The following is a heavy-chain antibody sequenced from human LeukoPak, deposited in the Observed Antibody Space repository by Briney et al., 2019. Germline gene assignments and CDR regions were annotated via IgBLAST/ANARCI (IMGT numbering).Heavy chain of an antibody. V-gene: IGHV3-7*01. D-gene: IGHD2-8*02. J-gene: IGHJ6*03. CDR1: GLSVSGYW. CDR2: IKQDGSEK. CDR3: ASRYCTGVNCFAASYMCMDV. Sequence: GGSLRLSCAASGLSVSGYWLTWVRQAPGKGLEWVANIKQDGSEKNYVDSVKARFTISRDNADNSLYLEMTNLRVEDTAVYFCASRYCTGVNCFAASYMCMDVWGKGTTVTVSS.